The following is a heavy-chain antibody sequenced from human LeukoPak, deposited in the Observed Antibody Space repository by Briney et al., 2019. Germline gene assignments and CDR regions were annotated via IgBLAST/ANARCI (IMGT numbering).Heavy chain of an antibody. Sequence: PSETLSLTCTVSGGSISSSSYYWGWIRQPPGKGLEWIGSVYYSGSTYYNPSLKSRVTISVDTSKNQFSLKLSSVTAADTALYYCARDQYTYGPNDYWGQGTLVTVSS. J-gene: IGHJ4*02. V-gene: IGHV4-39*07. CDR3: ARDQYTYGPNDY. CDR2: VYYSGST. CDR1: GGSISSSSYY. D-gene: IGHD5-18*01.